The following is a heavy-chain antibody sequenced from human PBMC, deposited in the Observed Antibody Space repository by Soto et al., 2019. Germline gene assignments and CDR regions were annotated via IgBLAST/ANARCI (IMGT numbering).Heavy chain of an antibody. CDR1: VFTFSSYA. J-gene: IGHJ4*02. CDR2: ISGSGGGT. CDR3: AKHTAAAAPDY. Sequence: ESGGGLVPPGGSLRLSCAASVFTFSSYAMSWVRQAPGKGLDWVSLISGSGGGTYYADSVKGRFTISRDNSKNTLYLQMNSLRAEDTAVYHCAKHTAAAAPDYWGQGTLVTVSS. V-gene: IGHV3-23*01. D-gene: IGHD6-13*01.